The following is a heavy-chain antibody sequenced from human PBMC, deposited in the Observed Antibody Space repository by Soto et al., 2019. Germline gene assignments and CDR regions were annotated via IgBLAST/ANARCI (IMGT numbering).Heavy chain of an antibody. CDR3: ARAGYINDYGDYGYFDY. Sequence: GASVKVSCKASGYTFTSSYIHWVRQAPGQGLEWMAIINPMGGSTNYAQKFQGRVTITADESTSTAYMELSSLRSEDTAVYYCARAGYINDYGDYGYFDYWGQGTLVTVSS. V-gene: IGHV1-46*01. J-gene: IGHJ4*02. CDR2: INPMGGST. D-gene: IGHD4-17*01. CDR1: GYTFTSSY.